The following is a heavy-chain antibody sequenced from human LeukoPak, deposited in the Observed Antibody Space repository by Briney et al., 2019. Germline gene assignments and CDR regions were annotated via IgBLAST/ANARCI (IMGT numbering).Heavy chain of an antibody. CDR2: TYNTYT. J-gene: IGHJ4*02. Sequence: ASVKVSCKTSGYTSTSYGISWVRQAPGQGLEWMGWTYNTYTHYAQTLRDRLTMTTDTSTSTSYMELRSLRSDDTAVYYCAKALAQGGSFDLYYFDSWGQGSLVTVSS. CDR3: AKALAQGGSFDLYYFDS. CDR1: GYTSTSYG. D-gene: IGHD3-9*01. V-gene: IGHV1-18*01.